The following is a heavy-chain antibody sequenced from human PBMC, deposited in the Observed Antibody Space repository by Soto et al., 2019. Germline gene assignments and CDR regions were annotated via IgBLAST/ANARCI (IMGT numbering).Heavy chain of an antibody. J-gene: IGHJ6*02. V-gene: IGHV4-31*03. CDR2: IYYSGST. CDR1: GGSISSGGYY. CDR3: ASRLTVVGGMDV. D-gene: IGHD2-21*01. Sequence: SSETLSLTCTVSGGSISSGGYYWSWIRQHPGKGLEWIGYIYYSGSTYDNPSLKSRVTISVDTSENQFSLKLSSVTAADTAVYYCASRLTVVGGMDVWGQGTPVTVSS.